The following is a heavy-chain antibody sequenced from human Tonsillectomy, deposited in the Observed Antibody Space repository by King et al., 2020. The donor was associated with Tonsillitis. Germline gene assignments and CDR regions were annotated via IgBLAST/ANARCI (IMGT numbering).Heavy chain of an antibody. CDR3: AKDGIALSDWYVDL. D-gene: IGHD3-16*02. J-gene: IGHJ2*01. V-gene: IGHV3-30*18. CDR2: IAYDASYE. CDR1: GFTFSNYG. Sequence: AQLVQSGGGVVQPGRSLRLSCAASGFTFSNYGMHWVRQAPGKGLEWVALIAYDASYENYADSVKGRFAISRDNSKNTLYLEMNSLRVEETAVYYCAKDGIALSDWYVDLWGRGTLVTVSS.